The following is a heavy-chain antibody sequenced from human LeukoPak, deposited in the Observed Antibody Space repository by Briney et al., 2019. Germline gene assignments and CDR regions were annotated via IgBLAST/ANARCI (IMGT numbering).Heavy chain of an antibody. V-gene: IGHV3-23*01. CDR2: ISGSGGST. J-gene: IGHJ4*02. CDR1: GFTFSSYG. D-gene: IGHD4-23*01. CDR3: AKGPLPGGFNY. Sequence: GGSLRLSCAASGFTFSSYGMSWVRQAPGKGLEWVSAISGSGGSTYYADSVKGRFTISRDNSKNTLYLQMSSLRAEDTAIYSCAKGPLPGGFNYWGQGTLVTVSS.